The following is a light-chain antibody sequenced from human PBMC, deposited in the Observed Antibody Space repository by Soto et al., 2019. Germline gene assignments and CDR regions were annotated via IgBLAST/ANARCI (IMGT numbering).Light chain of an antibody. V-gene: IGKV3-15*01. CDR2: GAS. CDR1: QSVSTN. Sequence: DIVMTQSPATLSVSPGERATLSCRASQSVSTNLAWYQRKPGQAPRLLIHGASTGATGVPARFSGSGSGTEFALTISSLQSEDLAVYYCQQYNLWPWTFGQGTKVEIK. J-gene: IGKJ1*01. CDR3: QQYNLWPWT.